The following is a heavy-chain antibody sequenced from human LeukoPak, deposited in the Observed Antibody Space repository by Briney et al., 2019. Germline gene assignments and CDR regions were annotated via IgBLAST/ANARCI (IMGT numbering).Heavy chain of an antibody. D-gene: IGHD3-10*01. Sequence: KIGESLKISCKGSGYTFTYYYIDWVRQMPGKGLEWMGLIYPGDSGARYSPSFQGQVTISVDKSINTTYLQWSSLKASDTAMYYCARRGRYYFGHDQALDIWGLGTMVTVSS. CDR2: IYPGDSGA. CDR1: GYTFTYYY. V-gene: IGHV5-51*01. J-gene: IGHJ3*02. CDR3: ARRGRYYFGHDQALDI.